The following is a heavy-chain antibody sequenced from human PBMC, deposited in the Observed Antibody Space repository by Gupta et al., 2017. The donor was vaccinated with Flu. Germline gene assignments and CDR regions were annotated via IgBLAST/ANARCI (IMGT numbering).Heavy chain of an antibody. V-gene: IGHV3-30*18. CDR3: AKDMREAAASRNYFDY. CDR2: ISYDGSNK. Sequence: QVQLVESGGGVVQPGRSLRLSCAASGFTFSSYGLHWVRQAPGKGLEWVAVISYDGSNKYYADSVKGRFTISRDNSKNTPYLQMNSLRAEDTAVYYCAKDMREAAASRNYFDYWGQGTLVTGSS. D-gene: IGHD6-13*01. CDR1: GFTFSSYG. J-gene: IGHJ4*02.